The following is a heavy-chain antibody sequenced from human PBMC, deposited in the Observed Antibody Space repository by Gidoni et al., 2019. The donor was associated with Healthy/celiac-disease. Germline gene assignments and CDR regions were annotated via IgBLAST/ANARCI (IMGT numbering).Heavy chain of an antibody. V-gene: IGHV1-69*06. CDR2: IIPIFGTA. Sequence: QVQLVQSGAEVKKPGSSVKVSCKASGGTFSSYAISWVRQAPGQGLEWMGGIIPIFGTANYAQKFQGRVTITADKSTSTAYMELSSLRSEDTAVYYCARDRLRGDIVVVPAPPNWFDPWGQGTLVTVSS. CDR1: GGTFSSYA. CDR3: ARDRLRGDIVVVPAPPNWFDP. D-gene: IGHD2-2*01. J-gene: IGHJ5*02.